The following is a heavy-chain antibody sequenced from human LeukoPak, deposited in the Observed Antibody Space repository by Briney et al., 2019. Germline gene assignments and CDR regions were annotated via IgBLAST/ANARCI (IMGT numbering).Heavy chain of an antibody. CDR2: ISSSSSTI. Sequence: GGSLRLSCAASGFTFSSYSMNWVRQAPGKGLEWVSYISSSSSTIYYADSVKGRFTISRDNAKNSLYLQMNSLRAGDTAVYYCARGLSSGWLQYFDYWGQGTLVSVSS. V-gene: IGHV3-48*04. J-gene: IGHJ4*02. CDR1: GFTFSSYS. D-gene: IGHD6-19*01. CDR3: ARGLSSGWLQYFDY.